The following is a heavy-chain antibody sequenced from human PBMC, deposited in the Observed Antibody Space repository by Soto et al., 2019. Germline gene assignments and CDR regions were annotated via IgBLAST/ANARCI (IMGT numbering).Heavy chain of an antibody. J-gene: IGHJ4*02. Sequence: QLQLQESGSGLVKPSQTLSLTCAVSGGSISSGGYSWSWIRQPPGKGLEWIGYIYHSGSTYYNPSLKSRVTISVDRTKNQCSLKLSSVTAAATAVYYCARVRGSRGKYYFDYWGQGTLVTVSS. D-gene: IGHD2-2*01. V-gene: IGHV4-30-2*01. CDR1: GGSISSGGYS. CDR3: ARVRGSRGKYYFDY. CDR2: IYHSGST.